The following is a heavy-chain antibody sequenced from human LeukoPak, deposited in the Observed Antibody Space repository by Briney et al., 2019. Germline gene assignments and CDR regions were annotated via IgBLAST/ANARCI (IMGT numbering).Heavy chain of an antibody. CDR3: ARGLYGDPPGWFDP. D-gene: IGHD4-17*01. V-gene: IGHV3-30*03. Sequence: GGSLRLSCAASGFTFSSYGMHWVRQAPGKGLEWVAVISYDGSNKYYADSVKGRFTISRDNSKNTLYLQMNSLRAEDTAVYYCARGLYGDPPGWFDPWGQGTLVTVSS. CDR2: ISYDGSNK. CDR1: GFTFSSYG. J-gene: IGHJ5*02.